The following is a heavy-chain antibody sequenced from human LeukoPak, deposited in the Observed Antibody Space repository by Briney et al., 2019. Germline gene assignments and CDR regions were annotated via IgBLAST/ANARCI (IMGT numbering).Heavy chain of an antibody. V-gene: IGHV1-2*02. CDR2: INPNSGGT. D-gene: IGHD1-1*01. J-gene: IGHJ4*02. CDR3: ARESRDTAWSLDL. Sequence: ASVKVSCKASGCAFTRHYMHWVRQAPGQGFEWMGWINPNSGGTNFAQKFQGRVTMTRDTSINTVYMELSSLGSDDTAVYYCARESRDTAWSLDLWGQGTLVTVSS. CDR1: GCAFTRHY.